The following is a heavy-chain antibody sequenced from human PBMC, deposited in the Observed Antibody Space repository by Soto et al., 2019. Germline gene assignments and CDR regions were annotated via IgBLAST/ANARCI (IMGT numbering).Heavy chain of an antibody. V-gene: IGHV4-30-4*01. D-gene: IGHD2-21*02. Sequence: SETLSLTYTVSDGSIRSGDYYWSWIRQPPGKGLEWIGYIYYSGSTNYNPSLKSRVTISVDTSKNQFSLKLNSVTAADTAVYYCARGGLLAYCGGDCYPLGYWGQGTLVTVSS. J-gene: IGHJ4*02. CDR2: IYYSGST. CDR3: ARGGLLAYCGGDCYPLGY. CDR1: DGSIRSGDYY.